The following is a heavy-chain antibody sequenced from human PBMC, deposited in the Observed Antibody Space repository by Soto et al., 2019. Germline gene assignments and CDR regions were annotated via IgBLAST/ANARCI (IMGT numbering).Heavy chain of an antibody. D-gene: IGHD2-15*01. CDR3: ASANQTYIHSPGASFGP. CDR2: VYYSGSS. J-gene: IGHJ5*02. CDR1: GGSISSGGYY. V-gene: IGHV4-31*03. Sequence: SETLSLTCTVSGGSISSGGYYWSWIRQHPGKGLEWIGNVYYSGSSHYNPSLKSRVTISIDTSKNQFSLKLSSVTAADTAVYYYASANQTYIHSPGASFGPWGQGTPVTVSS.